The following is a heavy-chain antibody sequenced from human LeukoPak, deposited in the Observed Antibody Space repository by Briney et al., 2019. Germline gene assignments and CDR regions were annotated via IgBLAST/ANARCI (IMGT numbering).Heavy chain of an antibody. Sequence: GESLRISCKASGYSFPTYWISWVRQMPGKGLEWMGRIDPSDSYTNYSPSFQGHVTISADKSISTACLQWSSLKASDTAMYYCARGDSSGWSDWGQGTLVTVSS. V-gene: IGHV5-10-1*01. CDR3: ARGDSSGWSD. J-gene: IGHJ4*02. CDR2: IDPSDSYT. CDR1: GYSFPTYW. D-gene: IGHD6-19*01.